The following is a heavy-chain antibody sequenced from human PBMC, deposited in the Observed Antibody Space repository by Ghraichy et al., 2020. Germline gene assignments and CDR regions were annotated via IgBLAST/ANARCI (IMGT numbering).Heavy chain of an antibody. D-gene: IGHD6-13*01. CDR3: AKDSWTGVAAAGTAHFDY. V-gene: IGHV3-9*01. Sequence: GGSLRLSCAASGFTFDDYAMHWVRQAPGKGLEWVSGISWNSGSIGYADSVKGRFTISRDNAKNSLYLQMNSLRAEDTALYYCAKDSWTGVAAAGTAHFDYWGQGTLVTVSS. CDR2: ISWNSGSI. CDR1: GFTFDDYA. J-gene: IGHJ4*02.